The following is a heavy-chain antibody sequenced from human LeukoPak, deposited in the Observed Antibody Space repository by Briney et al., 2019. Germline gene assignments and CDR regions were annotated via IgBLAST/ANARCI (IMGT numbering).Heavy chain of an antibody. CDR2: IYSAGST. CDR3: ARARQGVSGYISSWYYFDF. Sequence: GGSLRLSCAASGFTVSSNYLSWVRQAPGKGLEWVSLIYSAGSTYYADSVKGRFTISRDNSKNTLYLQMSSLRAEDTAVYYCARARQGVSGYISSWYYFDFWGQGTLVTVSS. J-gene: IGHJ4*02. CDR1: GFTVSSNY. V-gene: IGHV3-53*01. D-gene: IGHD6-13*01.